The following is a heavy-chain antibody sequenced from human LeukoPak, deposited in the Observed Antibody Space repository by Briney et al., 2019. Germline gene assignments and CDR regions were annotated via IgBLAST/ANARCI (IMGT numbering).Heavy chain of an antibody. Sequence: SETLSLTCTVSGGSISSYYWSWIRQPPGKGLEWIGEINHSGSTNYNPSLKSRVTISVDTSKNQFSLKLSSVTAADTAVYYCARHFSSSWQNWFDPWGQGTLVTVSS. V-gene: IGHV4-34*01. J-gene: IGHJ5*02. CDR1: GGSISSYY. D-gene: IGHD6-13*01. CDR2: INHSGST. CDR3: ARHFSSSWQNWFDP.